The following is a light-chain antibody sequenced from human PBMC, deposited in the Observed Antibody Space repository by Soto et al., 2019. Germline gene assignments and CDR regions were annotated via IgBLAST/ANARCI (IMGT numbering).Light chain of an antibody. Sequence: EVVLTKSPGTLSLSPGERATLSCRASQSVSGSDLAWYQQKPGQAPRLLISGVSNRATGTPDRFSGSGSGTDFTLTISRLEPEDFAVYFCQQYNYLITFGQGTRLEIK. CDR1: QSVSGSD. J-gene: IGKJ5*01. CDR3: QQYNYLIT. V-gene: IGKV3-20*01. CDR2: GVS.